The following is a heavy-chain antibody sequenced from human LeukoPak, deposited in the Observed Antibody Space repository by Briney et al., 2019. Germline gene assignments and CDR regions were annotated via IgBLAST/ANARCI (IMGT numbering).Heavy chain of an antibody. CDR3: ARDSDYYDSSGYPNFDY. V-gene: IGHV1-18*01. J-gene: IGHJ4*02. Sequence: GASVKVSCKASGYTFTSYGISWVRQAPGQGLEWMGWISAYNGNTNYAQKLQGRVTMTTDTSTSTAYMELRSLRSDDTAVYYCARDSDYYDSSGYPNFDYWGQGTLVTVSS. CDR2: ISAYNGNT. D-gene: IGHD3-22*01. CDR1: GYTFTSYG.